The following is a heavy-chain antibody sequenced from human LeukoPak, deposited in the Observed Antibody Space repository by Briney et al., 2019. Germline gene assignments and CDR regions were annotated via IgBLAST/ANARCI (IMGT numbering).Heavy chain of an antibody. CDR2: ISTRSSTI. CDR1: GFTFSSYS. V-gene: IGHV3-48*04. Sequence: GGSMRLSCAASGFTFSSYSMNWVRQAPGNGLEWVSYISTRSSTIYYADSVKGRFTIPRDNAKNSLYLQMNSLRAEDTAVYYCARVPSDIVVVEPATPDFWGQGTLVTVSS. J-gene: IGHJ4*02. D-gene: IGHD2-15*01. CDR3: ARVPSDIVVVEPATPDF.